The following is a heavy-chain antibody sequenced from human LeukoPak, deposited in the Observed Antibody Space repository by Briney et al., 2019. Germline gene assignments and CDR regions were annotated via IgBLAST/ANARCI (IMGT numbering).Heavy chain of an antibody. CDR2: IHPSGIT. V-gene: IGHV4-34*01. Sequence: SETLSLTCAVYDGSSGYYWSWIRQAPGKGLEWIGEIHPSGITSFNPSLKSRASISADTSKNQFSLKLTSVTAADTALCYCSRGRDQSKTGDYWGQGTLVTVSS. J-gene: IGHJ4*02. CDR1: DGSSGYY. CDR3: SRGRDQSKTGDY. D-gene: IGHD2-2*01.